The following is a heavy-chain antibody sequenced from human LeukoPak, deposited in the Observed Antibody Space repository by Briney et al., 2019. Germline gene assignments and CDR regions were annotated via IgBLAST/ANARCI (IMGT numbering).Heavy chain of an antibody. J-gene: IGHJ4*02. CDR2: IKQDGSEK. Sequence: GGSLRLSCAASGLTFSNYWMDWVRQAPGKGLEWVANIKQDGSEKNYVDSVKGRFIISRDNVKNSLYLQMTTRRADDTAVYYCARDGFGTGSNWGQGTLVTVSP. D-gene: IGHD3-16*01. V-gene: IGHV3-7*03. CDR1: GLTFSNYW. CDR3: ARDGFGTGSN.